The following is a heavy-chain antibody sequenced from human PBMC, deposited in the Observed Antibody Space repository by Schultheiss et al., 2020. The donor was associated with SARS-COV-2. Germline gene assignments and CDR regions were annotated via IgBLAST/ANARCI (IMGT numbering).Heavy chain of an antibody. V-gene: IGHV4-59*08. CDR3: ARGGAPTRFSGGMDV. Sequence: SETLSLTCTVSGGSISSYYWSWIRQPPGKGLEWIGYIYYSGSTNYNPSLKSRVTISVDTSKNQFSLKLSSVTAADTAVYYCARGGAPTRFSGGMDVWGQGTTVTVSS. D-gene: IGHD3-3*01. CDR2: IYYSGST. J-gene: IGHJ6*02. CDR1: GGSISSYY.